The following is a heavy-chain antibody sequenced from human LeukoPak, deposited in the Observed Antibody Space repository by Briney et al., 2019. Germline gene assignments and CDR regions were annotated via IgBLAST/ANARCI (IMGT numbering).Heavy chain of an antibody. CDR2: IKSKTDGGTT. CDR1: GFTFSNYN. J-gene: IGHJ4*02. V-gene: IGHV3-15*01. D-gene: IGHD1-14*01. Sequence: PGGSLRLSCAASGFTFSNYNMNWVRQAPGKGLEWVGRIKSKTDGGTTDYAAPVKGRFTISRDDSKNTLYLQMNSLKTEDTGVYYCTTGITLRARPLDYWGRGTLVTVSS. CDR3: TTGITLRARPLDY.